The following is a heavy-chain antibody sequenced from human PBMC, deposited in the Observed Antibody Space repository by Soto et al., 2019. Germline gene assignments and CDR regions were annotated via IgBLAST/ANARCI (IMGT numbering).Heavy chain of an antibody. CDR1: GYSFTNYF. CDR2: INPSADTT. CDR3: AREYGGSRVFDY. V-gene: IGHV1-46*01. D-gene: IGHD1-26*01. J-gene: IGHJ4*02. Sequence: QVQLVQSGAEVNKPGASVKVSCKTSGYSFTNYFIHWVRQAPGQGLEWMGIINPSADTTNYAQKFQGRVTVTRDTSTSTVYMVLRSLRSEDTAVYFCAREYGGSRVFDYWGQGTLVTVSS.